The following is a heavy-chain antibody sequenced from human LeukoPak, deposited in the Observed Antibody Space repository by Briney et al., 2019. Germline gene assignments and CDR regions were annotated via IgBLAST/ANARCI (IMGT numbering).Heavy chain of an antibody. D-gene: IGHD3-10*01. Sequence: PSETLSLTCTVSGGSISSYYWSWIRQPAGTGLEWIGRIYTSGSTNYNPSLKSRVTMSVDTSKNQFSLKLSSVTAADTAVYYCARDYPGDYGSGSYLVNWFDPWGQGTLVTVSS. CDR2: IYTSGST. J-gene: IGHJ5*02. CDR1: GGSISSYY. CDR3: ARDYPGDYGSGSYLVNWFDP. V-gene: IGHV4-4*07.